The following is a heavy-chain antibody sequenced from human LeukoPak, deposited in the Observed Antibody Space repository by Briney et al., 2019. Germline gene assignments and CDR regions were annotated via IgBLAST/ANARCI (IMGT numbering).Heavy chain of an antibody. D-gene: IGHD1-20*01. V-gene: IGHV4-61*08. J-gene: IGHJ4*02. CDR2: IYYSGST. CDR3: AGLGITGSDY. CDR1: GGSISSGGYY. Sequence: NRSETLSLTCTVSGGSISSGGYYWSWIRQPPGKGLEWIGYIYYSGSTNYNPSLKSRVTISVDTSKNQFSLKLSSVTAADTAVYYCAGLGITGSDYWGQGTLVTVSS.